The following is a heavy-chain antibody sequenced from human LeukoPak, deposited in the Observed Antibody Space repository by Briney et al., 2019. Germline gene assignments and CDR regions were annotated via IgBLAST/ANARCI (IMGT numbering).Heavy chain of an antibody. CDR2: ISSSGSTI. D-gene: IGHD2-15*01. CDR3: AGRVKYYYGMDV. CDR1: GFTFSSYE. V-gene: IGHV3-48*03. Sequence: GGSLRLSCAAAGFTFSSYEMNWVRQAPGKGLEWVSYISSSGSTIYYADSVKGRFTISRDNAKNSLYLQMNSLRAEDTAVYYCAGRVKYYYGMDVWGQGTTVTVSS. J-gene: IGHJ6*02.